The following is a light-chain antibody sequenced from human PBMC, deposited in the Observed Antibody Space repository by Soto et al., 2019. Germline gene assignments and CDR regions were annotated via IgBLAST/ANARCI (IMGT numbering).Light chain of an antibody. CDR2: GAS. J-gene: IGKJ3*01. Sequence: DIQMTQSPSSLSASVGDRVTITCRASQTVITYLNWYQQKSRTAPKLLIYGASTLQSGVPPRFSGSGSGTEVTLTISSLQPEDFATYYSQQSYRNPRTFGPGTKVDIK. CDR1: QTVITY. CDR3: QQSYRNPRT. V-gene: IGKV1-39*01.